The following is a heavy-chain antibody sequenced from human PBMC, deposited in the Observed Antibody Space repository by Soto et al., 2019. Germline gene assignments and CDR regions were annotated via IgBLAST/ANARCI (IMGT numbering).Heavy chain of an antibody. CDR3: ARTYNWFDP. V-gene: IGHV4-39*01. D-gene: IGHD2-21*01. Sequence: SETLSLTCTVSGGSISSSSYYWGWIRQPPGKGLEWIGNIYYSGSTYYNPSLKSRVTVSVDTSKKQFSLKLSSVTAADKAVYYCARTYNWFDPWGQGTLVTVSS. J-gene: IGHJ5*02. CDR1: GGSISSSSYY. CDR2: IYYSGST.